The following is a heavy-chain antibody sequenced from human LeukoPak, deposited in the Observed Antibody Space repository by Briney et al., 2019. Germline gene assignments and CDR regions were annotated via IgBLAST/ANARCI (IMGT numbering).Heavy chain of an antibody. J-gene: IGHJ4*02. Sequence: PSETLSLTCTVSGGSISSGSYYWNWIRQPAGKGLEWIGRIYISGITNYNPSLKSRVTMSVDTSKNHFSLKLSSVTAADTAVYYWGRSSTAWGSTFDYWGQGTLVTVSS. V-gene: IGHV4-61*02. D-gene: IGHD3-16*01. CDR3: GRSSTAWGSTFDY. CDR1: GGSISSGSYY. CDR2: IYISGIT.